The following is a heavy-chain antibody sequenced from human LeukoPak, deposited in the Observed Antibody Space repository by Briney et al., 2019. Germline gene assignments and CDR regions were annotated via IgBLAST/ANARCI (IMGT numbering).Heavy chain of an antibody. J-gene: IGHJ4*02. V-gene: IGHV4-34*01. D-gene: IGHD3-22*01. Sequence: SETLSLTCAVYGGSFSGYYWSCIRQPPGKGLEWIGEINHSGRTNYNPSLKSRVTISVDTSKNQFSLKLSSVTAADTAVYYCARGFSSSGRYYDSSGYRFDYWGQGTLVTVSS. CDR1: GGSFSGYY. CDR3: ARGFSSSGRYYDSSGYRFDY. CDR2: INHSGRT.